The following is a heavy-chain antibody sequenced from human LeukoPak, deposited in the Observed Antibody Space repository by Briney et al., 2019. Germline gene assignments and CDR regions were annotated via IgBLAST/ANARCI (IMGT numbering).Heavy chain of an antibody. Sequence: GGSLRLSCAASGFNLDDYAMHWVRQAPGKGLDWVAVISYDGANKYYADSVKGRFTVTRDNSKNTLYLQMNSLRAEDTALYYCARVHNTDPPFDHWGQGTLVTVSS. CDR1: GFNLDDYA. CDR3: ARVHNTDPPFDH. CDR2: ISYDGANK. J-gene: IGHJ4*02. V-gene: IGHV3-30*04. D-gene: IGHD1-14*01.